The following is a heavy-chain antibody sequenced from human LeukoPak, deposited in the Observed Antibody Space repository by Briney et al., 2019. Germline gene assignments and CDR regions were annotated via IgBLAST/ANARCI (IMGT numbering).Heavy chain of an antibody. J-gene: IGHJ3*02. Sequence: GGSLRLSCAASGFTFSSYGMNWVRQAPGKGLEWVSYISSSSSTIYYADSVKGRFTISRDNAKNSLYLQMNSLRAEDTAVYYCASSSSWYAFDIWGQGTMVTVSS. D-gene: IGHD6-13*01. V-gene: IGHV3-48*04. CDR1: GFTFSSYG. CDR3: ASSSSWYAFDI. CDR2: ISSSSSTI.